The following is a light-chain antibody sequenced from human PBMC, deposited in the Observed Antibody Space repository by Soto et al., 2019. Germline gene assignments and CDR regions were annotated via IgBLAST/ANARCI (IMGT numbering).Light chain of an antibody. J-gene: IGKJ1*01. Sequence: EIVFTQSPATLSLSPGERATLSCRASQSVSSYLAWYQQKPGQAPRLLIYDVSNRATGIPARFSGSGSGTDFTLTISSLEPEDFAVYYCQQRSNWPRTFGQGTKVDIK. CDR3: QQRSNWPRT. CDR2: DVS. V-gene: IGKV3-11*01. CDR1: QSVSSY.